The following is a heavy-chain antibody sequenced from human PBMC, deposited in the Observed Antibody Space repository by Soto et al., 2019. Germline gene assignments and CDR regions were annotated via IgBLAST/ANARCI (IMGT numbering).Heavy chain of an antibody. CDR1: GYTFTSYG. J-gene: IGHJ6*02. Sequence: GASVKVSCKASGYTFTSYGISWVRQAPGQGLEWMGWISAYNGNTNYAQKLQGRVTMTTDTSTSTAYMELRSLRSDDTAVYYCAREVIVVVVAATSYGMDVWGQGTTVTVSS. D-gene: IGHD2-15*01. V-gene: IGHV1-18*01. CDR2: ISAYNGNT. CDR3: AREVIVVVVAATSYGMDV.